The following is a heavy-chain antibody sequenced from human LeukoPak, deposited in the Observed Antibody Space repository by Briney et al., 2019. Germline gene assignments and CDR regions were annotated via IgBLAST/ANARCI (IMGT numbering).Heavy chain of an antibody. CDR1: GFTFSSYE. V-gene: IGHV3-23*01. CDR3: AKVGIGATLRPHSLDV. D-gene: IGHD1-26*01. J-gene: IGHJ3*01. CDR2: ISGTGGST. Sequence: QPGGSLRLSCAASGFTFSSYEMNWVRQAPGRGLEWVSTISGTGGSTFSADSVKGRFSISRDNTKKMLFLHMNSLTYEDTAVYYCAKVGIGATLRPHSLDVWGQGTTVTVSS.